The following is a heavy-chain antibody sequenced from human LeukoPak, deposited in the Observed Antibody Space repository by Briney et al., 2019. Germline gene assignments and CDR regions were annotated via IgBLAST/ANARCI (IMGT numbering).Heavy chain of an antibody. J-gene: IGHJ5*02. CDR1: GGSFSGYY. CDR3: ARAVGYCSSTSCLRLDP. CDR2: INHSGST. V-gene: IGHV4-34*01. D-gene: IGHD2-2*01. Sequence: SETLSLTCAVSGGSFSGYYWSWIRQPPGKGLEWIGEINHSGSTNYNPSLKSRVTISVDTSKNQFSLKLSSVTAADTAVYYCARAVGYCSSTSCLRLDPWGQGTLVTVSS.